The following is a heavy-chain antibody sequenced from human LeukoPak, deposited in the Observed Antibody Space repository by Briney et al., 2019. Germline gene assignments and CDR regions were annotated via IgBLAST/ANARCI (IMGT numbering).Heavy chain of an antibody. J-gene: IGHJ6*02. CDR2: ISYDGSNK. CDR1: GFTFSSYA. Sequence: GGSLRLSCAASGFTFSSYAMHWVRQAPGKGLEGVAVISYDGSNKYYADSVKGRFTISRDNSKNTLYLQMNSLRAEDTAVYYCARVGPNYYYYYGMDVWGQGTTVTVSS. CDR3: ARVGPNYYYYYGMDV. D-gene: IGHD3/OR15-3a*01. V-gene: IGHV3-30-3*01.